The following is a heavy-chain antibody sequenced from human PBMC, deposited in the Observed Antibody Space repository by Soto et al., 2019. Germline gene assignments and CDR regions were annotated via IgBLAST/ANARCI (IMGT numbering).Heavy chain of an antibody. V-gene: IGHV3-33*01. CDR3: AREQNLLAHFDY. CDR1: GFTFSSYG. CDR2: IWYDGSNK. D-gene: IGHD2-21*01. Sequence: PGGSLRLSCAASGFTFSSYGMHWVRQAPGKGLEWVAVIWYDGSNKYYADSVKGRFTISRDNSKNTLYLQMNSLRAEDTAVYYCAREQNLLAHFDYWGQGTLVTVSS. J-gene: IGHJ4*02.